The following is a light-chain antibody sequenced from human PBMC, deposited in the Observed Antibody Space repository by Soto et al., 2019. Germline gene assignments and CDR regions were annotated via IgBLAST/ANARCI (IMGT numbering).Light chain of an antibody. CDR2: AAS. CDR1: QDISSW. J-gene: IGKJ2*01. Sequence: DIQMTQPPSSLSASVGDRVTITCRASQDISSWLAWFQQKPGQAPKLLIYAASSLQSGVPSRFSGSGSGTDFTLTIASLQPEDFATYHCQQSDSFPYTFGQGTKVDIK. CDR3: QQSDSFPYT. V-gene: IGKV1D-12*01.